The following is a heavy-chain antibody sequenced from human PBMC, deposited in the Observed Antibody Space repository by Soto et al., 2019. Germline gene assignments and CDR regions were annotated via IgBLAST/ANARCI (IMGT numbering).Heavy chain of an antibody. CDR1: GFTFSSYG. Sequence: QVQLVESGGGVVQPGRSLRLSCAASGFTFSSYGMHWVRQAPGKGLEWVAVISYDGSNKYYADSVKGRFTISRDNSKNTLYLQMNSLRAEDTAVYYCAKSPGGRYSRPFEYYYYGMDVWGQGTTVTVSS. CDR2: ISYDGSNK. D-gene: IGHD5-18*01. CDR3: AKSPGGRYSRPFEYYYYGMDV. V-gene: IGHV3-30*18. J-gene: IGHJ6*02.